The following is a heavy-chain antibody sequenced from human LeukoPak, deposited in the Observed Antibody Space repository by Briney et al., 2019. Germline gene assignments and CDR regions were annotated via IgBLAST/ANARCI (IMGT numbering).Heavy chain of an antibody. V-gene: IGHV3-23*01. Sequence: GGSLRLSCAASEFTFSSYAMSWVRQAPGKGLEWVSAISGSGGSTYYADSVRGRFTISRDNSKNTLYLQMNSLRAEDTAVYYCAKDLRVVDAFDIWGQGTMVTVSS. CDR2: ISGSGGST. D-gene: IGHD3-10*01. CDR3: AKDLRVVDAFDI. J-gene: IGHJ3*02. CDR1: EFTFSSYA.